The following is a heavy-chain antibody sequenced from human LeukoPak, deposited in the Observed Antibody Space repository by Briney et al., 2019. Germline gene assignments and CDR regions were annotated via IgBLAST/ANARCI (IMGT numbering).Heavy chain of an antibody. D-gene: IGHD1-26*01. CDR3: ARGYSGSYYVFDY. V-gene: IGHV3-13*01. CDR2: IGTAGDT. J-gene: IGHJ4*02. Sequence: GGSLRLSCAASGFTFSSYDMHWVRQATGKGLEWVSAIGTAGDTYYPGSVKGRFTISRENAKNSLYPQMNSLRAGDTAVYYCARGYSGSYYVFDYWGQGTLVTVSS. CDR1: GFTFSSYD.